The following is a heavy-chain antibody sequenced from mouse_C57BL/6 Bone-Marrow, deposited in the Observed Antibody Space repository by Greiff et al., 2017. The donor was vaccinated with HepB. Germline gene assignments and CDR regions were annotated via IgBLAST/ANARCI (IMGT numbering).Heavy chain of an antibody. CDR1: GYTFTGYW. J-gene: IGHJ3*01. V-gene: IGHV1-9*01. CDR2: ILPGSGST. D-gene: IGHD2-3*01. CDR3: ERWGLIYDGYSWFAY. Sequence: QVQLQQSGAELMKPGASVKLSCKATGYTFTGYWIEWVKQRPGHGLEWIGEILPGSGSTNYNEKFKGKATFTADTSSNTAYMQLSSLTTEDSAIYYCERWGLIYDGYSWFAYWGQGTLVTVSA.